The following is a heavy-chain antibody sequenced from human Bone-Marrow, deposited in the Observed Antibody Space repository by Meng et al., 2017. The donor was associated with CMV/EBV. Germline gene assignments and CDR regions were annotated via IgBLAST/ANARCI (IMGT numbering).Heavy chain of an antibody. V-gene: IGHV1-2*02. CDR3: TRDQAPGRGGDYFDY. CDR2: INPNSGGT. D-gene: IGHD3-10*01. J-gene: IGHJ4*02. CDR1: GYIFTGYY. Sequence: ASVKVSCKASGYIFTGYYIHWVRQAPGQGLEWMGSINPNSGGTNYAQKFQGRVTMTTDTSVSTAYMEKSRLRPDDTAVYYCTRDQAPGRGGDYFDYWGQGTLVTVSS.